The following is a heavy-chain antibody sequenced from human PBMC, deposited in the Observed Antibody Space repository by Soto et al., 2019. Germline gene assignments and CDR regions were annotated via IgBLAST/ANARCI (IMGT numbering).Heavy chain of an antibody. CDR1: GFTFSNYV. V-gene: IGHV3-23*01. J-gene: IGHJ4*02. CDR3: AKEREYSRSSTFDY. CDR2: ISASGGST. D-gene: IGHD6-6*01. Sequence: SLRLSCAASGFTFSNYVLSWVRQAPGKGLDWVSGISASGGSTYYADSVTGRFTISRDNSKNTLYLQMNSLRAEDTAVYYCAKEREYSRSSTFDYWGQGTLVTVSS.